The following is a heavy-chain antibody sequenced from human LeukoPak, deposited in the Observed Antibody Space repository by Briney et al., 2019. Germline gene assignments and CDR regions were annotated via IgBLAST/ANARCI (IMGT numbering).Heavy chain of an antibody. CDR1: GYIFTGYY. J-gene: IGHJ5*02. V-gene: IGHV1-2*02. Sequence: GASVKVSCKASGYIFTGYYIHWVRQAPGQGLEWMGWINPNSGDANYAQNFQGRVTMTRDTSINTAYMELSRLRSDDTAAYYCAGGTTAVDMIPWGQGTPVTVSS. CDR3: AGGTTAVDMIP. CDR2: INPNSGDA. D-gene: IGHD5-24*01.